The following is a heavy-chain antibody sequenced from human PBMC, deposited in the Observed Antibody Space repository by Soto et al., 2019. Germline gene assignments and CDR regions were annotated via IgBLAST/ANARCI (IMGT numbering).Heavy chain of an antibody. CDR3: AKPKPGGNSGFNY. Sequence: GGSLRLSCAASGFTFSSYGMHWVRQAPGKGLEWVAVISYDGSNKYYADSVKGRFTISRDNPKNTLYLQMNSLRAEDTAVYYCAKPKPGGNSGFNYWGQGTLVTVSS. J-gene: IGHJ4*02. CDR2: ISYDGSNK. D-gene: IGHD2-21*02. CDR1: GFTFSSYG. V-gene: IGHV3-30*18.